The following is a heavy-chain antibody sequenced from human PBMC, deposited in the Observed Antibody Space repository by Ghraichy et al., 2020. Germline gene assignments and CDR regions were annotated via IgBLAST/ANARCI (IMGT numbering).Heavy chain of an antibody. CDR2: ISSSGNSI. Sequence: GESLKISCAASGFTVSSYSMNWVRQAPGKGLEWVSYISSSGNSIYYADSVKGRFTISRDNVKNSLYLQMNSLRAEDTAVYYCARDWYGDYGYWGQGTLVTVSS. CDR3: ARDWYGDYGY. D-gene: IGHD4-17*01. J-gene: IGHJ4*02. V-gene: IGHV3-48*01. CDR1: GFTVSSYS.